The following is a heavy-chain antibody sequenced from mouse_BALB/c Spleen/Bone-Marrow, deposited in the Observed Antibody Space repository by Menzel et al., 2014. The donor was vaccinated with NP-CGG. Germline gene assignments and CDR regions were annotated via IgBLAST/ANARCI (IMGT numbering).Heavy chain of an antibody. CDR2: INPSNGRT. J-gene: IGHJ2*01. V-gene: IGHV1S81*02. Sequence: ESGAELVKPGASVKLSCKASGYPFTSYWMHWVKQRPGQGLEWIGEINPSNGRTNYNEKFKSKATLTVDKSSSTAYMQLSSLTSEDSAVYYCARRTTTVVATDYWGQGTTLTVSS. CDR3: ARRTTTVVATDY. CDR1: GYPFTSYW. D-gene: IGHD1-1*01.